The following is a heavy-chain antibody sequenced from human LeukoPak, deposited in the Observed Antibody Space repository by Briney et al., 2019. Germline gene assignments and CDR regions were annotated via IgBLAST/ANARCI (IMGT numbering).Heavy chain of an antibody. CDR2: IYYSGST. CDR3: ARGDYYDSSGYSRGAFDI. V-gene: IGHV4-59*01. Sequence: KPSETLSLTCTVSGGSISSYYWSWIRQPPGKGLELIGYIYYSGSTNYNPSLKSRVTISLDTSKYQFSLKLSSVTAADTAVYYCARGDYYDSSGYSRGAFDIWGQGTVVTVSS. D-gene: IGHD3-22*01. CDR1: GGSISSYY. J-gene: IGHJ3*02.